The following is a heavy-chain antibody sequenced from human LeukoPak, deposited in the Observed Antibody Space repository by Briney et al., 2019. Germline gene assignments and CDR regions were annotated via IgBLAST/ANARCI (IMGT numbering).Heavy chain of an antibody. J-gene: IGHJ5*02. CDR2: ISSSGDTI. CDR3: AKVLDL. V-gene: IGHV3-48*01. CDR1: GFTFSTYR. Sequence: GGSLRLSCATSGFTFSTYRMNWVRQAPGKGLEWISYISSSGDTIYYADSVKGRFTISRDNAQNSLYLQMNSLRGEDTAVYYCAKVLDLWGQGTLVTVSS.